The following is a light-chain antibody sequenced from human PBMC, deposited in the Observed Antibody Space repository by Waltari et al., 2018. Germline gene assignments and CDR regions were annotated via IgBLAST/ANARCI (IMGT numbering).Light chain of an antibody. CDR1: HSVSSGY. CDR2: GAS. CDR3: QRYSSSLYA. V-gene: IGKV3-20*01. Sequence: IELTQPPGIPFLPAGERATPSCRASHSVSSGYLALYQQQPAQVPRLHIYGASSGATGHPDRFSGSGSGTDFTLTIGRLEPEDFSVYYCQRYSSSLYAFGQGAKLEI. J-gene: IGKJ2*01.